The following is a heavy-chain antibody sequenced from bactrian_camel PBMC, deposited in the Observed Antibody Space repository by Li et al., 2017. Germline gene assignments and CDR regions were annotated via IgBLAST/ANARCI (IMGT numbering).Heavy chain of an antibody. Sequence: HVQLVESGGKTVQTGGSLRLSCQASGYHHSAYCLAWFRQAPGKAREGVAGIGTNGVAAAADSVKGRFTISRDSAKTTLFLEMNSLKPDDTAMYYCATGVYCANVLSPSEYDTWGQGTQVT. CDR1: GYHHSAYC. CDR3: ATGVYCANVLSPSEYDT. J-gene: IGHJ4*01. CDR2: IGTNGVA. V-gene: IGHV3S6*01. D-gene: IGHD3*01.